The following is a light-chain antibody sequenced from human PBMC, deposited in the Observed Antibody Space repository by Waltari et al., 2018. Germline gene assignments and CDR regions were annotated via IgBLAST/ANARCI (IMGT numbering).Light chain of an antibody. J-gene: IGLJ2*01. Sequence: QSALTQPASVSGSPGQSITISCTGTSSDVGGYNYVSWYQQHPGKAPKLMFYDVSNRPSGVSIPFPGSKSGDTASLTISGLQAEDEADYYCSSYTSSSTLEVVFGGGTKLTVL. CDR2: DVS. CDR3: SSYTSSSTLEVV. CDR1: SSDVGGYNY. V-gene: IGLV2-14*03.